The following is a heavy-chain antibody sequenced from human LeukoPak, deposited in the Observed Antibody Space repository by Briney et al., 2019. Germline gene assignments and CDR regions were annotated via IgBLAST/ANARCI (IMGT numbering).Heavy chain of an antibody. Sequence: GGSLRLSCAASGFTFDDYTMHWVRQAPGKGLEWVSLISWGGGSTYYADSVKGRFTISRDNSKNSLYLQMNSLRTEDTALYYCAKDDDYGDYNLDYWGQGTLVTASS. CDR1: GFTFDDYT. J-gene: IGHJ4*02. CDR3: AKDDDYGDYNLDY. CDR2: ISWGGGST. V-gene: IGHV3-43*01. D-gene: IGHD4-17*01.